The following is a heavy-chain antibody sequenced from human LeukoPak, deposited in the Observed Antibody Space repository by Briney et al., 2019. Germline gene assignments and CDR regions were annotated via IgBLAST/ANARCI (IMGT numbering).Heavy chain of an antibody. V-gene: IGHV1-69*01. Sequence: SVKVSCKASGGTFSSYAISWVRQAPGQGLEWMGGIIPIFGTANYAQKFQGRVTITADESTSTAYMELSSLRSEDTAVYYCARGRSWSGYSHYYYYYMDVWGKGTTVTVSS. CDR2: IIPIFGTA. CDR1: GGTFSSYA. J-gene: IGHJ6*03. D-gene: IGHD3-3*01. CDR3: ARGRSWSGYSHYYYYYMDV.